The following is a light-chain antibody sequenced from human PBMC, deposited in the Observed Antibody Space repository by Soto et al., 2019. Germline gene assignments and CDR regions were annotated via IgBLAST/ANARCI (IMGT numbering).Light chain of an antibody. Sequence: EIVLTQSPGTLSLSPGERATLSCRASHSVRSSYLAWYQQKPGQAPRLLIYGASSRATGIPDRFSGSGSGTDFTLTISRLEPEDFAVYYCQQYGSSPPYTFGQGPSWRSN. CDR1: HSVRSSY. CDR2: GAS. V-gene: IGKV3-20*01. J-gene: IGKJ2*01. CDR3: QQYGSSPPYT.